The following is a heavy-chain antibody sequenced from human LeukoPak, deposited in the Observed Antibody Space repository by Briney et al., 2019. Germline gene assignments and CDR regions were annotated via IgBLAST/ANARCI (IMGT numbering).Heavy chain of an antibody. V-gene: IGHV1-69*13. CDR2: IIPIFGTA. Sequence: VKVSCKASGGTFSSYAISWVRQAPGQGLEWMGGIIPIFGTANYAQKFQGRVTITADESTSTAYMELSSLRSEGTAVYYCARGGGGSGWSYYYYYMDVWGKGTTVTVSS. D-gene: IGHD6-19*01. CDR1: GGTFSSYA. CDR3: ARGGGGSGWSYYYYYMDV. J-gene: IGHJ6*03.